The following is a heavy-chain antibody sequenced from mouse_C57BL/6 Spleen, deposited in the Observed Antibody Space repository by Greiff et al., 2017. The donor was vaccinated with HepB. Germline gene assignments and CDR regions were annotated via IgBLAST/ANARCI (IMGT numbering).Heavy chain of an antibody. CDR3: TNGNYYAMDY. CDR1: GFTFSSYA. Sequence: EVKLMESGEGLVKPGGSLKLSCAASGFTFSSYAMSWVRQTPEKRLEWVAYISSGGDYIYYADTVKGRFTISRDNARTTLYMQMSSLKSEDTAMYYCTNGNYYAMDYWGQGTSVTVSS. CDR2: ISSGGDYI. D-gene: IGHD2-1*01. V-gene: IGHV5-9-1*02. J-gene: IGHJ4*01.